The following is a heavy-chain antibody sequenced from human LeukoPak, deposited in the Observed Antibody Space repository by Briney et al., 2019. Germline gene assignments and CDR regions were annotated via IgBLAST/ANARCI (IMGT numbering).Heavy chain of an antibody. CDR2: IHHSGST. D-gene: IGHD5-18*01. J-gene: IGHJ4*02. CDR3: ARDQSYGRHYFDY. Sequence: SETLSLTCTVSGGSISSYYWSWIRQPPGKGLEWIGNIHHSGSTYYSPSLESRVTISLDTSKNQFSLRLSSVTAADTAVYYCARDQSYGRHYFDYWGQGILVTVSS. V-gene: IGHV4-59*12. CDR1: GGSISSYY.